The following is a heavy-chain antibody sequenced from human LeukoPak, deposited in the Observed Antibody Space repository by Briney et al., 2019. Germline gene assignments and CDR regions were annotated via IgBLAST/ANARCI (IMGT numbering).Heavy chain of an antibody. CDR1: GFPHRSST. Sequence: GGSLRHSCAASGFPHRSSTTTWLRQSPGKGLEWVSSISSSSTYIYYADSVKGRFIISRDNAKNSLYLQMNSLRAEDTAVFYCARDFLTAIDIWGQGTMVTVSS. V-gene: IGHV3-21*01. CDR3: ARDFLTAIDI. J-gene: IGHJ3*02. D-gene: IGHD2/OR15-2a*01. CDR2: ISSSSTYI.